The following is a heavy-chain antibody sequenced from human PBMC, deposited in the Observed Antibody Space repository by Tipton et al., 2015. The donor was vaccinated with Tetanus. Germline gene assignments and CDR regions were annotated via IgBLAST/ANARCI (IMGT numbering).Heavy chain of an antibody. Sequence: TLSLTCSVSGGSISNYYWNWIRQPAGKGLEWIGRIYVTGATNHSPALQNRVTMSIDRAKNQLSLTLTSVTAADAAMYYCAREDVYYHDGSGFYAFDVWGRGTMVAVSS. V-gene: IGHV4-4*07. CDR3: AREDVYYHDGSGFYAFDV. CDR2: IYVTGAT. CDR1: GGSISNYY. J-gene: IGHJ3*01. D-gene: IGHD3-22*01.